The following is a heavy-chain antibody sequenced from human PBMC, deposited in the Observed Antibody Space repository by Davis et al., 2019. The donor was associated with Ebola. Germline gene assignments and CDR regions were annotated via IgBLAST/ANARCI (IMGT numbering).Heavy chain of an antibody. CDR3: AKVAAYDAFDI. D-gene: IGHD6-13*01. Sequence: GESLKISCAASGFTFSSYGMHWVRQAPGKGLEWVAVIWYDGSNKYYADSVKGRFTISRDNSKNTLYLQMNSLRAEDTAVYYCAKVAAYDAFDIWGQGTMVTVSS. CDR1: GFTFSSYG. CDR2: IWYDGSNK. V-gene: IGHV3-33*06. J-gene: IGHJ3*02.